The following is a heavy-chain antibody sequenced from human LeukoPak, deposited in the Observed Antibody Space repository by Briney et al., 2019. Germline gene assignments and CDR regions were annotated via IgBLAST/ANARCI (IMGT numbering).Heavy chain of an antibody. D-gene: IGHD3-22*01. Sequence: PSETLSLTCAVYGGSFSGYYWSWIRQPPGKGLEWIGEINHSGSTNYNPSLKSRVTISVDTSKNQFSLKLSSVTAADTAVYYCARGRRITMIVVVITTGAFDIWGQGTMVTVSS. CDR3: ARGRRITMIVVVITTGAFDI. V-gene: IGHV4-34*01. CDR2: INHSGST. CDR1: GGSFSGYY. J-gene: IGHJ3*02.